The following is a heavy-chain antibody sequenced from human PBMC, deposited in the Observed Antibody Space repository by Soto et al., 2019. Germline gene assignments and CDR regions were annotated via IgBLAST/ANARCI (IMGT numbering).Heavy chain of an antibody. V-gene: IGHV1-18*01. CDR1: GYTFTSYG. Sequence: QVQLVQSGAEVKKPGASVKVSCKASGYTFTSYGISWVRQAPGQGLEWMGWISAYNGNTNYAQKFQGRVIMTTDTSTSTAYMELRSLRSDDTAVYYCARGGKYCTNGVCFFYGMDVWGQGTTVTVSS. J-gene: IGHJ6*02. D-gene: IGHD2-8*01. CDR3: ARGGKYCTNGVCFFYGMDV. CDR2: ISAYNGNT.